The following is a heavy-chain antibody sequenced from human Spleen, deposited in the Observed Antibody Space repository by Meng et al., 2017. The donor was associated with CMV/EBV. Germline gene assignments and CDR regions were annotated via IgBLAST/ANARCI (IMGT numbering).Heavy chain of an antibody. J-gene: IGHJ4*02. D-gene: IGHD2-2*02. CDR2: IRYDGSNK. CDR3: AKDVTGYCSSTSCYTKLDY. V-gene: IGHV3-30*02. CDR1: GFIFSSYG. Sequence: GESLKISCAASGFIFSSYGMHLVRQAAGKGLEWVAFIRYDGSNKYYADSVKGRFTISRDNSKSTLYLQMNSLRAEDTAVYYCAKDVTGYCSSTSCYTKLDYWGQGTLVTVSS.